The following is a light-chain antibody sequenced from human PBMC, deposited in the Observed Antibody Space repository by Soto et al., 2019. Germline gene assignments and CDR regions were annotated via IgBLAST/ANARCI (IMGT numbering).Light chain of an antibody. CDR3: LQHNSYLPLT. J-gene: IGKJ4*01. V-gene: IGKV1-9*01. CDR1: QVISTS. CDR2: AAS. Sequence: DIQLTQSPSFLSPSIGESVTITCRASQVISTSLAWYQVKPGKAPKLLIYAASTLESGVPSRFSATVSGTEFSLTITSLQPEDFATYYCLQHNSYLPLTFGGGTKVDIK.